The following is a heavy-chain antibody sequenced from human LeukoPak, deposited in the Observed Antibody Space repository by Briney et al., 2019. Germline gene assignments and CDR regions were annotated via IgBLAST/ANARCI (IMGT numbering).Heavy chain of an antibody. Sequence: SGGSLRLSCAASGFTFSSYAMSWIRQAPGKGLEWVPAISASGGSTNYADSVKGRFTISRDNSKNTLYLQMNSLRAEDTAVYYCAKVDSGYSYGSVDYWGQGTLVTVSP. CDR1: GFTFSSYA. V-gene: IGHV3-23*01. J-gene: IGHJ4*02. CDR2: ISASGGST. D-gene: IGHD5-18*01. CDR3: AKVDSGYSYGSVDY.